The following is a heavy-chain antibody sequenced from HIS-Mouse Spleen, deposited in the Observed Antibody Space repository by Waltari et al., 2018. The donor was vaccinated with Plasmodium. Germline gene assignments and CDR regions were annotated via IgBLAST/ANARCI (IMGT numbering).Heavy chain of an antibody. CDR3: ARVDNGNFDAFDI. CDR1: GYPFTSYG. V-gene: IGHV1-18*01. D-gene: IGHD1-7*01. CDR2: SRAYNGNT. Sequence: QVQLVQSGAEVKKPGASVKVSCKASGYPFTSYGISWVRQARGQGLEWMGWSRAYNGNTNCAQKLQGRVTMTTDTSTSTAYMELRSLRSDDTAVYYCARVDNGNFDAFDIWGQGTMVTVSS. J-gene: IGHJ3*02.